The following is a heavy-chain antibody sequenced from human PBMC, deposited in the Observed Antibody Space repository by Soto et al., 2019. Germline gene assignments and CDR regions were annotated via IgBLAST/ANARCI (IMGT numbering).Heavy chain of an antibody. CDR2: LERDGRER. CDR3: ARDVYEILGRVVRRLDS. J-gene: IGHJ4*02. CDR1: GFTFGDYW. V-gene: IGHV3-7*03. D-gene: IGHD2-8*01. Sequence: PGGSLRLSCAASGFTFGDYWMTWVRQAPGKGLEWVANLERDGRERYYVDSVKGRFSVSRDNAKNSLYLQMNNLRPEDTAVYYCARDVYEILGRVVRRLDSWGQGTLVTVSS.